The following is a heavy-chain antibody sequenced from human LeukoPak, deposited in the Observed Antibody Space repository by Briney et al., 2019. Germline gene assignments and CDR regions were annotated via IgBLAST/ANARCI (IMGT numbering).Heavy chain of an antibody. CDR2: IYYSGST. CDR1: GGSISSYY. V-gene: IGHV4-59*08. D-gene: IGHD5-24*01. J-gene: IGHJ4*02. Sequence: PSETLSLTCTVSGGSISSYYWSWIRQPPGKGLEWIGYIYYSGSTNYNPSLKSRVTISVDTSKNQFSLKLSSVTAADTAVYYCARLGGYNLWYFDYWGQGTLVTVSS. CDR3: ARLGGYNLWYFDY.